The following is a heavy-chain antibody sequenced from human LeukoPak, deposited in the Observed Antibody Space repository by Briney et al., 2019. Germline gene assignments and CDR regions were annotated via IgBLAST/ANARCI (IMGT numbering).Heavy chain of an antibody. Sequence: ASVKVSCKASGYTFSSYDMNWVRQATGQGLEWMGWMNPNSGNTGYAQKFQGRVTMTRNTSTSTAYMELSSLRSEDTAVYYCASVRGYCSSTSCSYYYYGMDVWGKGTTVTVSS. V-gene: IGHV1-8*01. D-gene: IGHD2-2*01. CDR1: GYTFSSYD. CDR3: ASVRGYCSSTSCSYYYYGMDV. CDR2: MNPNSGNT. J-gene: IGHJ6*04.